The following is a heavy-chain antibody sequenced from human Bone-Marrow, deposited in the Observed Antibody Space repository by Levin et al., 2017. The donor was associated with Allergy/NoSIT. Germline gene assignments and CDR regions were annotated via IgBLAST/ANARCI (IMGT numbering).Heavy chain of an antibody. CDR1: GGPFSDYY. Sequence: ASETLSLTCGVSGGPFSDYYWNWIRQAPEKGLEWIGEINDSGSVNYNPSLKSRVTFSADTPKKFVLLRLRSVTAADTAVYYCARTYVRYYTVGGAFDLWGQGTTVTVSS. CDR3: ARTYVRYYTVGGAFDL. V-gene: IGHV4-34*01. CDR2: INDSGSV. D-gene: IGHD3-3*01. J-gene: IGHJ3*01.